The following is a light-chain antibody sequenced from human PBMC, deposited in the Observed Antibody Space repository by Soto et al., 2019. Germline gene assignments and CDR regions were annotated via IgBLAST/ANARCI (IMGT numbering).Light chain of an antibody. V-gene: IGKV1-6*01. Sequence: IQVTQSPSSLSASVGDRVTLSCQASQGIGNALGWYKQKPGKPPKVLIYGASNLQSGVPPRFSGSGSGTEFTLAISSLQPEDSETYYCLQDINYPWTFGQGTKVDIK. CDR1: QGIGNA. J-gene: IGKJ1*01. CDR2: GAS. CDR3: LQDINYPWT.